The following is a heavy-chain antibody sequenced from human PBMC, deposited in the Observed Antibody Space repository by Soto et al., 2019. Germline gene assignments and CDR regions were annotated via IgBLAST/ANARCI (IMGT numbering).Heavy chain of an antibody. CDR3: ARTQVAHSRGSEFDP. Sequence: PSETLSLTCTVSGGSISHNNPYWGWIRQPPGKGLEWIGNIFYGGSTYYNPSLKSRLTLSIDASKNQFSLQLSSVAAADTAVYYCARTQVAHSRGSEFDPWGQGTLVTVSS. D-gene: IGHD6-19*01. J-gene: IGHJ5*02. CDR1: GGSISHNNPY. V-gene: IGHV4-39*01. CDR2: IFYGGST.